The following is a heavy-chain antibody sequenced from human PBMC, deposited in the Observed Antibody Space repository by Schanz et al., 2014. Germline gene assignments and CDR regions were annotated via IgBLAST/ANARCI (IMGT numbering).Heavy chain of an antibody. CDR1: GFTFSTHA. D-gene: IGHD3-10*01. Sequence: EVQVVESGGGLVQPGGSLRLSCTASGFTFSTHAMHWVRQAPGKGLEWVSFVHPGGSTYYPDSVKGRFTISRDNAKNSLFLQMNSLRAEDTAVYYCARIGGSVFDYWAQGTLVTVSS. V-gene: IGHV3-66*01. CDR3: ARIGGSVFDY. CDR2: VHPGGST. J-gene: IGHJ4*02.